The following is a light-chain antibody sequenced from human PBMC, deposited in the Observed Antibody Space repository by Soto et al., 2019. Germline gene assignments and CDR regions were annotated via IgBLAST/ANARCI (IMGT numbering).Light chain of an antibody. V-gene: IGKV3-15*01. J-gene: IGKJ1*01. Sequence: EIVMTQSLATLSVSPGERATLSCWASQSVSSDLAWYHQKPGQAPGLLIYGASTRATGIPARFSGSGSGTEFTLTIDSLQSEDFAVYYCQQYNNWPRTFGQGTKVDIK. CDR3: QQYNNWPRT. CDR1: QSVSSD. CDR2: GAS.